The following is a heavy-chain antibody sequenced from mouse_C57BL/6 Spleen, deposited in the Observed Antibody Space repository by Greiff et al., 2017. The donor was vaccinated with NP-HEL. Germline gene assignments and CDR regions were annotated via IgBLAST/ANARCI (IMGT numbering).Heavy chain of an antibody. J-gene: IGHJ1*03. Sequence: LEESGAELVKPGASVKISCKASGYAFSSYWMNWVKQRPGKGLEWIGQIYPGDGDTNYNGKFKGKATLTADKSSSTAYMQLSSLTSEDSAVYFCARSGGNYWYFDVWGTGTTVTVSS. CDR2: IYPGDGDT. D-gene: IGHD1-1*02. CDR3: ARSGGNYWYFDV. V-gene: IGHV1-80*01. CDR1: GYAFSSYW.